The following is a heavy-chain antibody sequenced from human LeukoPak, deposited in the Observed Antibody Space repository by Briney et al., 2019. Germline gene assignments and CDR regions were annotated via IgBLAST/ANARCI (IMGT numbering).Heavy chain of an antibody. Sequence: GGSLRLSCAASGFTFSSYAMSWVRQAPGKGVGWVSAICGSGGSTYYADSVKGRFTIFRDNSKNTLYLQMNSLRAEDTAVYYCAKAEHYYDSSGYKSRWFDPWGQGTLVNVSS. CDR3: AKAEHYYDSSGYKSRWFDP. CDR1: GFTFSSYA. V-gene: IGHV3-23*01. J-gene: IGHJ5*01. D-gene: IGHD3-22*01. CDR2: ICGSGGST.